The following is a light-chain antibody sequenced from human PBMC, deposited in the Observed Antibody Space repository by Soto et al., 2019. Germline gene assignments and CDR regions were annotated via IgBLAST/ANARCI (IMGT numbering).Light chain of an antibody. J-gene: IGKJ1*01. CDR1: QSVTSL. CDR3: QQYLITPWT. Sequence: EVVLTQSPGTLSLSPGERATLSCRASQSVTSLLAWYQEKPGQAPRLLIYGASSRATGIPARFSGSGSGTDFTLTIGRLEPEDFAVYYCQQYLITPWTFGQGTKVDIK. V-gene: IGKV3-20*01. CDR2: GAS.